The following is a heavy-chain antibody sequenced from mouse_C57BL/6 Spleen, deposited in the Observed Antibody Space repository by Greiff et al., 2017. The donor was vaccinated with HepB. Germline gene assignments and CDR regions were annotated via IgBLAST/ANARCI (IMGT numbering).Heavy chain of an antibody. Sequence: QVHVKQSGAELVRPGTSVKMSCKASGYTFTNYWIGWAKQRPGHGLEWIGDIYPGGGYTNYNEKFKGKATLTADKSSSTAYMQFSSLTSEDSAIYYCARGGSSYNYFDYWGQGTTLTVSS. CDR1: GYTFTNYW. J-gene: IGHJ2*01. V-gene: IGHV1-63*01. D-gene: IGHD1-1*01. CDR2: IYPGGGYT. CDR3: ARGGSSYNYFDY.